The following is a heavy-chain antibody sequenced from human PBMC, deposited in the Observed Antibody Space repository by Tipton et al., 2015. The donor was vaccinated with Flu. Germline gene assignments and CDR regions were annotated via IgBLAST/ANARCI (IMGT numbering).Heavy chain of an antibody. J-gene: IGHJ3*02. CDR1: GFTVSSKY. V-gene: IGHV3-66*02. CDR3: ATLGNSGTDGFDI. D-gene: IGHD5-12*01. CDR2: IYRGGTT. Sequence: AVSGFTVSSKYMGWVRQAPGKGLQWVSVIYRGGTTYVADSVKGRCTISRDNSKNTRYLQWNSLTTEDTAVYYCATLGNSGTDGFDIWGQGTMVTISS.